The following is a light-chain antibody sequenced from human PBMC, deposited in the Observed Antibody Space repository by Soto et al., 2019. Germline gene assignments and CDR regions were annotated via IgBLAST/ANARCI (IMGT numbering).Light chain of an antibody. CDR2: GNN. CDR1: SSNIGNNY. CDR3: GTWDSSLSVSYV. Sequence: QSALTQPPSVSAAPGQKVTISCSGSSSNIGNNYVSWYQQLPGTAPKLLIYGNNKRPSGIPDRFSGSKSGTSATLGITGLQTGDEADYYCGTWDSSLSVSYVFGTGTKLTVL. V-gene: IGLV1-51*01. J-gene: IGLJ1*01.